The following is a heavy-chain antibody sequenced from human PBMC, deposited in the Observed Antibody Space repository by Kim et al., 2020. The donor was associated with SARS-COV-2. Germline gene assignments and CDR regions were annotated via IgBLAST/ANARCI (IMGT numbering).Heavy chain of an antibody. Sequence: VDSVKGRFTISRDSAKNPLYLQMNSLRAEDTAVYYCARAGTEWEGDYFDYWGQGTLVTVSS. D-gene: IGHD1-26*01. V-gene: IGHV3-7*03. CDR3: ARAGTEWEGDYFDY. J-gene: IGHJ4*02.